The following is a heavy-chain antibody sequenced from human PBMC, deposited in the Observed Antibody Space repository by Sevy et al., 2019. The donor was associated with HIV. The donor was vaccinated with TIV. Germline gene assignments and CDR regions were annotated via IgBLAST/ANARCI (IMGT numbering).Heavy chain of an antibody. CDR3: ASGGFLGGGAFDI. D-gene: IGHD3-3*01. CDR1: GFTVSSNY. V-gene: IGHV3-53*01. J-gene: IGHJ3*02. CDR2: IYSGGST. Sequence: GGSLRLSCAASGFTVSSNYMSWVRQAPGKGLEWVSVIYSGGSTYYADSVKGRFTISRDNSRNTLYLQMNSLRAEDTAVYYCASGGFLGGGAFDIWGQGTMVTVSS.